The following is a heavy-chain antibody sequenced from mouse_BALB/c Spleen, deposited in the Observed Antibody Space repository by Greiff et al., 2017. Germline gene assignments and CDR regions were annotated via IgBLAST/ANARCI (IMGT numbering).Heavy chain of an antibody. Sequence: EVQRVESGGGLVKPGGSLKLSCAASGFTFSSYTMSWVRQTPEKRLEWVATISSGGSYTYYPDSVKGRFTISRDNAKNTLYLQMSSLKSEDTAMYYCTRDYGSSYWYFDVWGAGTTVTVSS. CDR2: ISSGGSYT. CDR3: TRDYGSSYWYFDV. V-gene: IGHV5-6-4*01. D-gene: IGHD1-1*01. CDR1: GFTFSSYT. J-gene: IGHJ1*01.